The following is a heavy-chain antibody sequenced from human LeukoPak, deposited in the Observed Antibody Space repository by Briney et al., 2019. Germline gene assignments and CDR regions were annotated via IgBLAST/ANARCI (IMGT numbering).Heavy chain of an antibody. Sequence: PSETLSLTCAVYGGSFSGYYWSWIRQPPGKGLEWIGEINHSGSTNYNPSLKSRVTISVDASEKQISLSLRSVTAADTAMYYCASTTRVAPDGRAEYFQHWGQGTLGIVSS. D-gene: IGHD5-12*01. V-gene: IGHV4-34*01. CDR1: GGSFSGYY. J-gene: IGHJ1*01. CDR3: ASTTRVAPDGRAEYFQH. CDR2: INHSGST.